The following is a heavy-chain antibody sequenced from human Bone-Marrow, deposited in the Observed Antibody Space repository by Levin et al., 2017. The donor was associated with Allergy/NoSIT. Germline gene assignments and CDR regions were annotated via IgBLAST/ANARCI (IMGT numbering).Heavy chain of an antibody. CDR3: ASTYSGYDSPFDY. J-gene: IGHJ4*02. CDR2: INPNSGGT. Sequence: MSGGSLRLSCKASGYTFTGYYMHWVRQAPGQGLEWMGWINPNSGGTNYAQKFQGRVTMTRDTSISTAYMELSRLRSDDTAVYYCASTYSGYDSPFDYWGQGTLVTVSS. V-gene: IGHV1-2*02. CDR1: GYTFTGYY. D-gene: IGHD5-12*01.